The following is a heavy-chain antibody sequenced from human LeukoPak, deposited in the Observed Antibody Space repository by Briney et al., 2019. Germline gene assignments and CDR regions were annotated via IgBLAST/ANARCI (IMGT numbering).Heavy chain of an antibody. V-gene: IGHV3-23*01. Sequence: QPGGSLRLSCAASGFTFSSYEMNWVRQAPGKGLEWVSTIGGTGVRTYYADSVKGRFTISRDNSKNTLYLQINSLRAEDTAVYFCAKDRLGGPYFFHYWGQGTLVTVSS. CDR2: IGGTGVRT. J-gene: IGHJ4*02. CDR1: GFTFSSYE. CDR3: AKDRLGGPYFFHY. D-gene: IGHD3-16*01.